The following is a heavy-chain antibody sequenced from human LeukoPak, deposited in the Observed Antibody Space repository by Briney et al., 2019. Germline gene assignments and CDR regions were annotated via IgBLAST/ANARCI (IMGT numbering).Heavy chain of an antibody. V-gene: IGHV3-21*05. CDR1: GFTFSSYW. J-gene: IGHJ4*02. D-gene: IGHD4-17*01. Sequence: GGSLRLSCAASGFTFSSYWMHWVRQAPGKGLEWVSYISSSSSYTNYADSVKGRFTISRDNAKNSLYLQMNSLRAEDTAVYYCARSMTTVTTIDYWGQGTLVTVSS. CDR2: ISSSSSYT. CDR3: ARSMTTVTTIDY.